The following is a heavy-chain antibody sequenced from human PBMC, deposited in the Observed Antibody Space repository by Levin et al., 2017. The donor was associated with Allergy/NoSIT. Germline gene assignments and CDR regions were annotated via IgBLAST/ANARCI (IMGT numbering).Heavy chain of an antibody. J-gene: IGHJ4*02. CDR2: ISGGGGSA. D-gene: IGHD2-21*02. CDR1: GLSFSSYA. CDR3: AVVLTAILDH. Sequence: GGSLRLSCAASGLSFSSYAMNWVRQAPGKGLEWVSSISGGGGSAYYADSVKGRFTISRDNSKNTLYLQMDSLRDDDTAKYYCAVVLTAILDHWGQGTLVIVSS. V-gene: IGHV3-23*01.